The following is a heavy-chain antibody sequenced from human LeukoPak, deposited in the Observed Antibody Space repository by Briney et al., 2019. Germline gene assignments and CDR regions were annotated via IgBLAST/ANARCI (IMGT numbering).Heavy chain of an antibody. J-gene: IGHJ3*02. CDR3: ASRNQYCGGDCFWAFDI. V-gene: IGHV3-21*01. Sequence: GGSLRLSCGASGXTFSRYSMNWVRQAPGKGLEWVSSISSSGSYIYYADSVKGRFTISRDNATNSLYLQMNSLRAEDTAVYYCASRNQYCGGDCFWAFDIWGQGTMVTVSS. CDR1: GXTFSRYS. CDR2: ISSSGSYI. D-gene: IGHD2-21*02.